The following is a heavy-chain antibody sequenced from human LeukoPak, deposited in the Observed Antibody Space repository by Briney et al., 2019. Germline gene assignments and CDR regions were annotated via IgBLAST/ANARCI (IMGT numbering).Heavy chain of an antibody. CDR2: SYDGRST. CDR3: ARPYHYDSGSRGTAFDI. J-gene: IGHJ3*02. D-gene: IGHD3-10*01. CDR1: GGSISSSSYY. Sequence: SETLSLTCTVSGGSISSSSYYWGWIRQPPGRGLEWIARSYDGRSTYYNPSLKSRLTISVDTSKNQFSLKLNSVTAADTAIYYCARPYHYDSGSRGTAFDIWGPGTVVTVSS. V-gene: IGHV4-39*01.